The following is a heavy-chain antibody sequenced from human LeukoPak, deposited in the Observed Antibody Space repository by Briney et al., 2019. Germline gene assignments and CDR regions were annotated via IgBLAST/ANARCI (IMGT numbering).Heavy chain of an antibody. D-gene: IGHD6-13*01. V-gene: IGHV4-38-2*02. CDR3: ARDHSSSSEDY. Sequence: SETLSLTCTVSGYSISSGYYWGWIRQPPGKGLEWIGSIYHSGSTYYNPSLKSRVTISVDTSKNQFSLKLNSVTAADTAVYYCARDHSSSSEDYWGQGTLVTVSS. J-gene: IGHJ4*02. CDR2: IYHSGST. CDR1: GYSISSGYY.